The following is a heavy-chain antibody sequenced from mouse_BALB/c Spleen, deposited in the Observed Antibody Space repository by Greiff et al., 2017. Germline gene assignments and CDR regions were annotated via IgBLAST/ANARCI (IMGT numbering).Heavy chain of an antibody. Sequence: VQLKESGPGLVKPSQSLSLTCTVTGYSITSDYAWNWIRQFPGNKLEWMGYISYSGSTSYNPSLKSRISITRDTSKNQFFLQLNSVTTEDTATYYCARSDYGYGWFAYWGQGTLVTVSA. CDR3: ARSDYGYGWFAY. CDR1: GYSITSDYA. V-gene: IGHV3-2*02. J-gene: IGHJ3*01. D-gene: IGHD1-2*01. CDR2: ISYSGST.